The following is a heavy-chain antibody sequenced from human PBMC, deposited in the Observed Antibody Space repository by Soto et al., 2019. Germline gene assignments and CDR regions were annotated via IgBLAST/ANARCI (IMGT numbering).Heavy chain of an antibody. V-gene: IGHV3-11*01. CDR2: ISGSGSII. CDR1: GFNFRDYY. Sequence: QVQLEESGGGLVKPGGSLRLSCAASGFNFRDYYFNWIRRAPGKGLEWVSYISGSGSIIYYADSVKGRFTISRDNAKNSVYLQMTSLRDEDTAVYYCARDHDSSGKIHYDYGMDVWGQGTTVTVS. CDR3: ARDHDSSGKIHYDYGMDV. D-gene: IGHD3-22*01. J-gene: IGHJ6*02.